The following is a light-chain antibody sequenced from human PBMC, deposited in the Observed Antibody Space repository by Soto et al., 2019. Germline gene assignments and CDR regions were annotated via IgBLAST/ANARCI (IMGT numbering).Light chain of an antibody. J-gene: IGKJ4*01. Sequence: DIQMSQSPSSLSASVGDRVTITCQASQDISNYLNWYQHKPGKPPKLLIYDASNLETGVPSRFSGSKPGTAFTFTITSLQPEDIATYYCQQYDNLPFSFGGGTKVEIK. V-gene: IGKV1-33*01. CDR2: DAS. CDR3: QQYDNLPFS. CDR1: QDISNY.